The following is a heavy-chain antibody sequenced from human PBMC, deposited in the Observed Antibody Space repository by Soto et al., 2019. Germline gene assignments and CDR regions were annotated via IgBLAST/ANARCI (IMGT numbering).Heavy chain of an antibody. J-gene: IGHJ5*02. CDR1: GFSLSTSGMC. V-gene: IGHV2-70*11. D-gene: IGHD3-10*01. Sequence: SGPTLVNPTQTLTLTCTFSGFSLSTSGMCVSWIRQPPGKALEWLARIDWDDDKYYSTSLKTRLTISKDTSKNQVVLTMTNMDPVDTATYYCARTLMVRGVTNNWFDPSGQGTLVTVSS. CDR2: IDWDDDK. CDR3: ARTLMVRGVTNNWFDP.